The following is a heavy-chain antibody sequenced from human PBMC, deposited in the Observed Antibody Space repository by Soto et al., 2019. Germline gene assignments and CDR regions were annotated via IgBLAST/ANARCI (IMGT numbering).Heavy chain of an antibody. CDR2: ISYDGSNK. CDR1: GFTFSDYT. CDR3: AKPSYLSGWQNTDTPFDY. D-gene: IGHD6-19*01. V-gene: IGHV3-30*18. Sequence: GGSRRLSCAATGFTFSDYTLHWVRQAPGKGLEWVAVISYDGSNKYYVDSVKGRFTISRDNSKNTLFLQMNSLRGEDTAVYYCAKPSYLSGWQNTDTPFDYWGQGTLVTASS. J-gene: IGHJ4*02.